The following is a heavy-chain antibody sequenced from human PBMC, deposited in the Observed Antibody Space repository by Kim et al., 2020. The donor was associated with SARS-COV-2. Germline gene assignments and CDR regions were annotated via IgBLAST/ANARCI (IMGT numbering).Heavy chain of an antibody. CDR3: ARAGPGGGSLNWFDP. D-gene: IGHD2-15*01. CDR1: GGSISSSSYY. CDR2: IFYSGNT. V-gene: IGHV4-39*07. J-gene: IGHJ5*02. Sequence: SETLSLTCTVSGGSISSSSYYWGWIRQSPGKGLEWIGSIFYSGNTYYNPSLKSRVTISADTSKNQFSLRLSSVTAADTAVYYCARAGPGGGSLNWFDPWGQGTLVTVSS.